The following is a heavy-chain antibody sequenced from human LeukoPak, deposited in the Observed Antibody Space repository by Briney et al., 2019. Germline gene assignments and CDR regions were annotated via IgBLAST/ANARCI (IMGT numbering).Heavy chain of an antibody. CDR3: ASPVSLILARGAFDI. V-gene: IGHV1-69*04. J-gene: IGHJ3*02. CDR2: IIPILGIA. Sequence: GASVTVTFTCSVGTIIIYGNSWVGQAPGQGREGMGRIIPILGIANKAQKFHGRVTITADKSTSTAYMELSSLRSEDTAVYYCASPVSLILARGAFDIWGRGTMVTVSS. D-gene: IGHD3-22*01. CDR1: VGTIIIYG.